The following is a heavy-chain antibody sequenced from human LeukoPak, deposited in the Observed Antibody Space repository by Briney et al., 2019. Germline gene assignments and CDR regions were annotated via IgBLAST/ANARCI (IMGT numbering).Heavy chain of an antibody. CDR2: IKQDGSEK. Sequence: GGSLRLSCAASGFTFSGYWMSWVRQAPGKGLEWVANIKQDGSEKYYVDSVKGRFTISRDNAKDSLYLQMNSLRAEDTAVYYCAREGIAAHPYWGQGTLVTVSS. CDR3: AREGIAAHPY. J-gene: IGHJ4*02. D-gene: IGHD6-6*01. CDR1: GFTFSGYW. V-gene: IGHV3-7*01.